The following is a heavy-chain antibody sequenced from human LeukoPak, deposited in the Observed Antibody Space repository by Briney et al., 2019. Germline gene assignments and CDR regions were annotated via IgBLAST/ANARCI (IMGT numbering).Heavy chain of an antibody. J-gene: IGHJ3*02. Sequence: ASVKVSCKASGYTFTTYYMHWVRQAPGQGLEWMGIINPSGGSTSYAQKFQGRVTMTRDTSTSTVYMELSSLRSEDTAVYYCAREDRSGWHNDAFDIWGQGTMVTVSS. CDR2: INPSGGST. D-gene: IGHD6-19*01. CDR1: GYTFTTYY. V-gene: IGHV1-46*01. CDR3: AREDRSGWHNDAFDI.